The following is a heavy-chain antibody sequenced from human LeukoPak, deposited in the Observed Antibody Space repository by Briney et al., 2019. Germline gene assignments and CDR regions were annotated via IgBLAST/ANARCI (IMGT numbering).Heavy chain of an antibody. CDR1: GFTFSSHW. J-gene: IGHJ4*02. CDR3: ARDSYPYYDSSGYYYGGLGY. V-gene: IGHV3-7*01. CDR2: IKQDGSEK. D-gene: IGHD3-22*01. Sequence: GGSLRLSCAASGFTFSSHWMSWVRQAPGKGLEWVANIKQDGSEKYYVDSVKGRFTISRDNAKNSLYLQMNSLRAEDTAVYYCARDSYPYYDSSGYYYGGLGYWGQGTLVTVSS.